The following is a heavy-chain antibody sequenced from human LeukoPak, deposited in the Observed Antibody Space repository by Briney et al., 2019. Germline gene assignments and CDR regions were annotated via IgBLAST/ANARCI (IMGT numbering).Heavy chain of an antibody. V-gene: IGHV3-23*01. CDR2: ITGSGGST. J-gene: IGHJ4*02. CDR3: AKWAVSGRGVDY. D-gene: IGHD6-19*01. CDR1: GFTFSSYA. Sequence: GGSLRLSCAASGFTFSSYAMSWVRQAPGKGLEWVSDITGSGGSTHYADSVKGRFTISRDNSKNTLYLQMNSLRAEDTAVYYCAKWAVSGRGVDYWGQGTLVTVSS.